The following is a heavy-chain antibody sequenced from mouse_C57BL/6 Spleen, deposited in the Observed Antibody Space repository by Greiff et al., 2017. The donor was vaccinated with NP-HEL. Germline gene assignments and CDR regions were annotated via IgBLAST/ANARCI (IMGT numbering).Heavy chain of an antibody. CDR1: GYTFTSYW. D-gene: IGHD2-12*01. CDR3: ARPYDKGFAY. CDR2: IDPSDSYT. Sequence: QVQLQQPGAELVRPGTSVKLSCKASGYTFTSYWMHWVKQRPGQGLEWIGVIDPSDSYTNYNQKFKGKATLTVDTSSSTAYMQLSSLTSEDSAVYYCARPYDKGFAYWGQGTLVTVSA. J-gene: IGHJ3*01. V-gene: IGHV1-59*01.